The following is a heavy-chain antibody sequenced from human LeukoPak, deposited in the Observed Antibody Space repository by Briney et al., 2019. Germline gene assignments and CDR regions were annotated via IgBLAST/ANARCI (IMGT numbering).Heavy chain of an antibody. Sequence: QPGGSLRLSCAASGFTFSSYAMSWVRQAPGKGLEWVSAISGSGGSTYYADSVKGRFTISRDNSKNTLYLQMNSLRAEDTAVYYCARGGLVLRYFDWSLGPMDAFDIWGQGTMVTVSS. V-gene: IGHV3-23*01. CDR1: GFTFSSYA. D-gene: IGHD3-9*01. J-gene: IGHJ3*02. CDR3: ARGGLVLRYFDWSLGPMDAFDI. CDR2: ISGSGGST.